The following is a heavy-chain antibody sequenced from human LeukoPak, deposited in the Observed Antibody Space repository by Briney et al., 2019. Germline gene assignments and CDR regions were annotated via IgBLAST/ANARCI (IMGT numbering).Heavy chain of an antibody. J-gene: IGHJ3*02. V-gene: IGHV3-23*01. CDR3: AKDSWGPYSSGWYGNAFDI. D-gene: IGHD6-19*01. CDR1: GFTFSSYA. CDR2: ISGSGGST. Sequence: GWSLRLSCAASGFTFSSYAMSWVRQAPGKGLEWVSAISGSGGSTYYADSVKGRFTISRDNSKNTLYLQMNSLRAEDTAVYYCAKDSWGPYSSGWYGNAFDIWGQGTMVTVSS.